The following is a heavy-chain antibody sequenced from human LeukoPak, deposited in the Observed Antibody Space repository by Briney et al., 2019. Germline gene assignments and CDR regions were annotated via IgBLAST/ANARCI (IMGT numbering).Heavy chain of an antibody. CDR1: GFTFSSYA. CDR3: VSQTYSGSDKYYFDY. CDR2: ISSGGDRT. J-gene: IGHJ4*02. V-gene: IGHV3-23*01. Sequence: GGSLRLSCAASGFTFSSYAMSWARQAPGKGLEWVSIISSGGDRTYYGDSVKGRFTVSRDNSKNTLYLQMKSLRAEDTAIYFCVSQTYSGSDKYYFDYWGQGTLVTVSS. D-gene: IGHD1-26*01.